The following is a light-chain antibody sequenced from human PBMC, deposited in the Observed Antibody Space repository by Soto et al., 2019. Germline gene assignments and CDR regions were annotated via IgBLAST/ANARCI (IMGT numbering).Light chain of an antibody. Sequence: QSALTQPRSVSGSPGQSVTISCTGTSSDVGGYNYVSWYQQHPGKAPKIMIYDVSKRPSGVHDRFSGSKSGNTASLTISGLQAEDEADYYCCSYAGSYTLFGGGTKLTVL. J-gene: IGLJ2*01. CDR2: DVS. CDR3: CSYAGSYTL. V-gene: IGLV2-11*01. CDR1: SSDVGGYNY.